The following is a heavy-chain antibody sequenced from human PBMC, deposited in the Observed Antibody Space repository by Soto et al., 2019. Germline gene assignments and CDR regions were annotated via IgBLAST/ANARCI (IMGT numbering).Heavy chain of an antibody. CDR3: TTGRVVAATPYYYYYGMDV. J-gene: IGHJ6*02. Sequence: GGSLRLSCAASGFTFSNAWMNWVRQAPGKGLEWVGRIKSKTDGGTTDYAAPVKGRFTISRDDSKNTLYLQMNSLKTEDTAVYYCTTGRVVAATPYYYYYGMDVWGQGTTVTVSS. V-gene: IGHV3-15*07. CDR2: IKSKTDGGTT. D-gene: IGHD2-15*01. CDR1: GFTFSNAW.